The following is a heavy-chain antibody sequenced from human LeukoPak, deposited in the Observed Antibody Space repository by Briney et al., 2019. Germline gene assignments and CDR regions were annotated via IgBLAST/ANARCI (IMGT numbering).Heavy chain of an antibody. J-gene: IGHJ4*02. CDR2: IYSGGST. CDR3: GRGDTAMGGGDY. D-gene: IGHD5-18*01. CDR1: EFSVGSNY. V-gene: IGHV3-66*01. Sequence: PGGSLRLSCAASEFSVGSNYMTWVRQAPGKGLEWVSLIYSGGSTYYADSVKGRFTISRDNSKNTLYLQMNSLRAEDTAVYYCGRGDTAMGGGDYWGQGTLVTVSS.